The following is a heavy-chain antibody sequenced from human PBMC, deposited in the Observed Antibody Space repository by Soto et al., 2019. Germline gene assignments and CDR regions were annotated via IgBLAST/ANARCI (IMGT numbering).Heavy chain of an antibody. Sequence: EVQLVESGGGLVQPGGSLRLSCAVSGFTFSSWWMSWVRQAPGRGLEWVATIAHDGSENFYVDPVKGRFTISRDNTKNSLYLQMNSLRAEDTAVYYCARESNAHFDYWGQGTLVTVSS. CDR1: GFTFSSWW. D-gene: IGHD7-27*01. CDR2: IAHDGSEN. V-gene: IGHV3-7*03. CDR3: ARESNAHFDY. J-gene: IGHJ4*02.